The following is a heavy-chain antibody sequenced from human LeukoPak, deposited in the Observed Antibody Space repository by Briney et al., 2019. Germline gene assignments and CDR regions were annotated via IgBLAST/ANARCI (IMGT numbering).Heavy chain of an antibody. D-gene: IGHD6-19*01. J-gene: IGHJ4*02. CDR3: ASQGPWLTPFDY. CDR1: GFTFSSYG. V-gene: IGHV3-30*03. CDR2: ISYDGSNK. Sequence: PGGSLRLSCAASGFTFSSYGMHWVRQAPGKGLEWVAVISYDGSNKYYADSVKGRFTISRDNSKNTLYLQMNSLRAEDTAVYYCASQGPWLTPFDYWGQGTLVTVSS.